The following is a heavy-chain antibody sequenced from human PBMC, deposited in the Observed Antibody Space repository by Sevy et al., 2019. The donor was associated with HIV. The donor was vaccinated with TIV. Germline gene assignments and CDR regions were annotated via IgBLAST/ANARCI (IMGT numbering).Heavy chain of an antibody. CDR2: ISWNSGSI. D-gene: IGHD3-3*01. J-gene: IGHJ4*02. CDR3: ARIGSRGYYDFWSGYYAFDY. CDR1: GFTFDDYA. Sequence: GGSLRLSCAASGFTFDDYAMHWVRQAPGKGLEWVSGISWNSGSIGYADSVKGRFTISRDNAKNSLNLQMNSLRAEDTALYYCARIGSRGYYDFWSGYYAFDYWGQGTLVTVSS. V-gene: IGHV3-9*01.